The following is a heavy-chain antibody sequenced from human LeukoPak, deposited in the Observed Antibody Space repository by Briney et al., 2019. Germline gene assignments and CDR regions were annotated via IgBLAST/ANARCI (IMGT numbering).Heavy chain of an antibody. D-gene: IGHD3-10*01. V-gene: IGHV3-23*01. J-gene: IGHJ4*02. Sequence: GGSLRLSCAASGFTFSSYWMHWVRQAPGKGLEWVSAISGSGGSTYYADSVKGRFTISRDNSKNTLYLQMNSLRTEDTAVYYCAKEGIDFDYYGSGSYRFDYWGQGTLVTVSS. CDR3: AKEGIDFDYYGSGSYRFDY. CDR1: GFTFSSYW. CDR2: ISGSGGST.